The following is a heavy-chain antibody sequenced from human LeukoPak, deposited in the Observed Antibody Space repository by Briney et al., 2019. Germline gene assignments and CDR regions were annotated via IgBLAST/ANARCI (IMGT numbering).Heavy chain of an antibody. V-gene: IGHV2-70*11. D-gene: IGHD3-22*01. CDR1: GFSLSTSGMC. J-gene: IGHJ6*02. CDR3: ARMPYYYDSSGSDPRYYYYGMDV. CDR2: IDWDDDK. Sequence: SGPALVKPTQTPTLTCTFSGFSLSTSGMCVSWIRQPPGKALEWLARIDWDDDKYYSTSLKTRLTISKDTSKNQVALTMTNMDPVDTATYYCARMPYYYDSSGSDPRYYYYGMDVWGQGTTVTVSS.